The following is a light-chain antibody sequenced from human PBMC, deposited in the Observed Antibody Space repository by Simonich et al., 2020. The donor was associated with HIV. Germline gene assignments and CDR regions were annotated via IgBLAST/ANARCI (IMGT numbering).Light chain of an antibody. V-gene: IGKV4-1*01. CDR3: QQYYSTPQT. J-gene: IGKJ1*01. CDR1: QSVLSSSNNKNY. CDR2: WAS. Sequence: DIVMTQSPDSLAVSLGERATINCKSSQSVLSSSNNKNYLAWYQQKPGQPPNLLIYWASTRESGVPDRFSGSGSGTEFTLTINSLQAEDVAVYYCQQYYSTPQTFGQGTKVEI.